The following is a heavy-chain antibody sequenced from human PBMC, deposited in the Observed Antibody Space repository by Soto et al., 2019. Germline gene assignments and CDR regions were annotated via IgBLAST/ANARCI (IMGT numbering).Heavy chain of an antibody. CDR1: GFTFTRYS. CDR2: ISSTTNYI. Sequence: GGSLRFSCAASGFTFTRYSMNWVRHAPGKGLEWVSSISSTTNYIYYGDSMKGRFTISRDNAKNSLYLEMNSLRAEDTAVYYCARESEDLTSNFDYWGQGTLVTVSS. CDR3: ARESEDLTSNFDY. J-gene: IGHJ4*02. V-gene: IGHV3-21*06.